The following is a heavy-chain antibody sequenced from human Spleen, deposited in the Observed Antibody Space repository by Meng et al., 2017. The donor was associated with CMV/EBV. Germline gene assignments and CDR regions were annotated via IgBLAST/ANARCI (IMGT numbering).Heavy chain of an antibody. CDR1: FSSYA. D-gene: IGHD3-10*01. Sequence: FSSYAISWVRQAPGQGLEWMGGIIPILGIANYAQKFQGRVTITADKSTSTAYMELSSLRSEDTAVYYCARVPPYYYGSGSDYYYFDYWGQGTLVTVSS. J-gene: IGHJ4*02. V-gene: IGHV1-69*10. CDR2: IIPILGIA. CDR3: ARVPPYYYGSGSDYYYFDY.